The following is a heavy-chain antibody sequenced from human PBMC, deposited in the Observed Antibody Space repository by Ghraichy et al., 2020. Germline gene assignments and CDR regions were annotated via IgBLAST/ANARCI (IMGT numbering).Heavy chain of an antibody. D-gene: IGHD3-3*01. V-gene: IGHV4-34*01. CDR3: ARGPTIFGVVPILRNWFDP. CDR1: GGSFSGYY. CDR2: INHSGST. J-gene: IGHJ5*02. Sequence: SETLSLTCAVYGGSFSGYYWSWIRQPPGKRLEWIGEINHSGSTNYNPSLKSRVTISVDTSKNQFSLKLSSVTAADTAVYYCARGPTIFGVVPILRNWFDPWGQGTLVTVSS.